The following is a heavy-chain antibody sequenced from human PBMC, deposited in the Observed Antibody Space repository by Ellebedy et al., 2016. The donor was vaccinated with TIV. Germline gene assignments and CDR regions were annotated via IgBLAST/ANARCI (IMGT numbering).Heavy chain of an antibody. CDR3: DRSLSD. CDR2: ISSRSSPI. D-gene: IGHD2-21*01. Sequence: GGSLRLSCAASGFIFRNFWMSWVRQAPGKGLEWLAYISSRSSPIYYADSVKGRFTISRDNAKNSLYLQMNSLRDEDTAVYYCDRSLSDWGQGTLVTVSS. CDR1: GFIFRNFW. V-gene: IGHV3-48*02. J-gene: IGHJ4*02.